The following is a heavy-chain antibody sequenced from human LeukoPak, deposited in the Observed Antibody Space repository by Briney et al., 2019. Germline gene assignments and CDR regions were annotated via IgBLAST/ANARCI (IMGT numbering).Heavy chain of an antibody. J-gene: IGHJ4*02. CDR3: AREAVVVTAFDY. CDR2: ISSSSSYI. CDR1: GFTFSSYS. D-gene: IGHD2-21*02. Sequence: GGSLRLSCAASGFTFSSYSMNWVRQAPGKGLEWVSSISSSSSYIYYADSVKGRFTISRDNAEKSLYLQMNSLRAEDTAVYYCAREAVVVTAFDYWGQGTLVTVSS. V-gene: IGHV3-21*04.